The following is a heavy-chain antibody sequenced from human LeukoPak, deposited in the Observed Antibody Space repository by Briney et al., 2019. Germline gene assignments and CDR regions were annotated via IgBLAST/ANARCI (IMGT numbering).Heavy chain of an antibody. Sequence: ASVKVSCKTSGYTFTSYYIHWLRQAPGQRFEWMGWSDPKRGATKYEHFQGRATMTRDTSISTAYMALSRLKSDDTAVHYCARGNFYDNKGYSPELRYWGQGTLVTVSS. CDR1: GYTFTSYY. CDR2: SDPKRGAT. CDR3: ARGNFYDNKGYSPELRY. V-gene: IGHV1-2*02. J-gene: IGHJ4*02. D-gene: IGHD3-10*01.